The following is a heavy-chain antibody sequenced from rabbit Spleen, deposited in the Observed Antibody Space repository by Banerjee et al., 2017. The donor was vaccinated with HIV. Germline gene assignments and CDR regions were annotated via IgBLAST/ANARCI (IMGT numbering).Heavy chain of an antibody. CDR3: ARDLAGAIGWNFYL. D-gene: IGHD4-1*01. CDR1: GFSFSDRDV. CDR2: INASTGKP. V-gene: IGHV1S45*01. Sequence: QEQLEESGGGLVQPGASLTLTCKASGFSFSDRDVMCWVRQAPGKGLEWIACINASTGKPVYATWASGRFTISRTSSTTVTLRMPSLTAADRATYFCARDLAGAIGWNFYLWGPGTLVTVS. J-gene: IGHJ4*01.